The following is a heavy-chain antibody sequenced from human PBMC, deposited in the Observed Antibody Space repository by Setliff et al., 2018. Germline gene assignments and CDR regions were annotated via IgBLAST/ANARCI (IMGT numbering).Heavy chain of an antibody. V-gene: IGHV4-4*02. D-gene: IGHD1-1*01. J-gene: IGHJ4*02. CDR3: ARGVRTGHLDS. CDR1: GDSISNDYW. Sequence: PSETLSLTCAVSGDSISNDYWWSWVRQPPERELEWIGEINQSGTTNYNPPLNGRATISVDNSKNQFSLNLNSVTVADTAVYFCARGVRTGHLDSWGQGTLVTVSS. CDR2: INQSGTT.